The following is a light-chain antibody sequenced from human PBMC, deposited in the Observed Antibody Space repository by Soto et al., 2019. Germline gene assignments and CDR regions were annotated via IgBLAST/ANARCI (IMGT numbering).Light chain of an antibody. CDR1: SCEAGGYND. Sequence: QSVLTQPPSASGSPGQSVTISCTGTSCEAGGYNDVSWYQQHPGKAPKLIIYGVTMRPSGVPDRISGSKSGNTASLTVSGLQAEDEADYYCSSYAGSNNFVLFGGGTKLTVL. CDR3: SSYAGSNNFVL. J-gene: IGLJ2*01. CDR2: GVT. V-gene: IGLV2-8*01.